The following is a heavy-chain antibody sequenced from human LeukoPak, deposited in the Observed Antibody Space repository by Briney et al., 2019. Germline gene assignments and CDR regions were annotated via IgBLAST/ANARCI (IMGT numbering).Heavy chain of an antibody. Sequence: SETLSLTCTVSGGSISSYYWSWIRQPPGKGLEWIGYIYYSGSTNYNPSLKSRVTISVDTSKNQFSLKLSSVTAADTAVYYCVGPPTRSGSYYTDAFDIWGQGTMVTL. CDR3: VGPPTRSGSYYTDAFDI. CDR1: GGSISSYY. J-gene: IGHJ3*02. D-gene: IGHD3-10*01. CDR2: IYYSGST. V-gene: IGHV4-59*01.